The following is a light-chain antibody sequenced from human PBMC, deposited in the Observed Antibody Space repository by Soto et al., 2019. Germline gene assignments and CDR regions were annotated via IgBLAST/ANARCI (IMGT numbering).Light chain of an antibody. CDR1: QNIGSS. Sequence: DIQMTQSPSTLSASVGERVIITCRASQNIGSSLAWYQQRPGRAPKLLIYDVSDLRSGVPSRFSGSGSGTEFTLTISCLQSDDFATYYCQHYDSYSLWTFGQGTRVDVK. J-gene: IGKJ1*01. CDR3: QHYDSYSLWT. CDR2: DVS. V-gene: IGKV1-5*01.